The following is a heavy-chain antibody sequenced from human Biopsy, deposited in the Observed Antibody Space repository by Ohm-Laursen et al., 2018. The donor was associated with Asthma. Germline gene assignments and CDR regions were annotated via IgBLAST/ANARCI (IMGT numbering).Heavy chain of an antibody. V-gene: IGHV3-30-3*01. CDR3: AREGEAGTHIED. CDR2: ISYDGSSI. D-gene: IGHD6-19*01. Sequence: SLRLSCAASRFTYEMHWVRQTPGKGLEWVAVISYDGSSIYYADSVKGRFTISRDNSKNTLSLQMNSLTAEDTAVYYCAREGEAGTHIEDWGQGTLVTVSS. CDR1: RFTYE. J-gene: IGHJ4*02.